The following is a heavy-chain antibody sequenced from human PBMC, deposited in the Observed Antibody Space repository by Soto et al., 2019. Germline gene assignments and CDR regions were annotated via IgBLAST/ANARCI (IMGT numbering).Heavy chain of an antibody. V-gene: IGHV3-33*01. J-gene: IGHJ4*01. D-gene: IGHD3-16*02. CDR2: IWYDGSNK. CDR1: GFTFSNYG. CDR3: AGDRKVITAYFDY. Sequence: QVQLVESGGGVVQPGRSLRLSCAASGFTFSNYGMHWVRQAPGKGLEWVAVIWYDGSNKYYADSVKGRFTISRDNYKNTLSLQMGSLRDEATAVYYCAGDRKVITAYFDYWGHGSLVTVAS.